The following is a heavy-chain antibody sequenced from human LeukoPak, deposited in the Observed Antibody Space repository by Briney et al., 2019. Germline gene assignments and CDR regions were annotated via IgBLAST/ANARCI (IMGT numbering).Heavy chain of an antibody. J-gene: IGHJ4*02. D-gene: IGHD6-13*01. CDR2: IYYSGST. V-gene: IGHV4-59*01. CDR1: GGSISSYY. CDR3: ARPFSEAEGFDY. Sequence: PSETLSLTCTVSGGSISSYYWSWIRQPPGKGLEWIGYIYYSGSTNYNPSLKSRVTISVDTSKNQFSLKLSSVTAADTAVYYCARPFSEAEGFDYWGQGTLVTVSS.